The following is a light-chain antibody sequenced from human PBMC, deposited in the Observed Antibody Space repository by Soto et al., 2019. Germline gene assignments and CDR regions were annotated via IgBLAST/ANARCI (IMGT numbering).Light chain of an antibody. Sequence: DIVMTQSPDSLAVSLGERATINCKSSQSVLYSSNNKNYFVWYQQKSGQPPKVLIYWASTRESGVPDRFSGSGSGTDFTLTISSLQAEDVAVYYCQQYYSTPYTFGQGTKLEIK. J-gene: IGKJ2*01. CDR1: QSVLYSSNNKNY. V-gene: IGKV4-1*01. CDR3: QQYYSTPYT. CDR2: WAS.